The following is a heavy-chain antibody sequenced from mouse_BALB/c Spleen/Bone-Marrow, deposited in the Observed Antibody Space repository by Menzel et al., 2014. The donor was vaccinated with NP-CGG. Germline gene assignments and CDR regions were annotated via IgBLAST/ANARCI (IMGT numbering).Heavy chain of an antibody. CDR1: GYTFTSYW. Sequence: QVQLQQSGAELVKPGASVKLSCKASGYTFTSYWMHWVKQRPGQGLEWIGEIDPGTGRTDYNKKFKSRATLTVDKSSSTAYMHLSSLTSEDSAVYYCARISGYDYWGQGTTLTVSS. V-gene: IGHV1S81*02. J-gene: IGHJ2*01. CDR3: ARISGYDY. D-gene: IGHD1-3*01. CDR2: IDPGTGRT.